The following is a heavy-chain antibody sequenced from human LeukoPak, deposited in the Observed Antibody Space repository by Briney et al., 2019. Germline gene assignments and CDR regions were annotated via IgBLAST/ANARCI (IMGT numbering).Heavy chain of an antibody. CDR2: IRYDGSNK. CDR3: AKRVVPAAKVYFDY. V-gene: IGHV3-30*02. Sequence: GGSLRLSCAASGFTFSSYSMHWVRQAPGKGLEWVAFIRYDGSNKYYADSVKGRFTISRDNSKNTLYLQMNSLRAEDTAVYYCAKRVVPAAKVYFDYWGQGTLVTVSS. J-gene: IGHJ4*02. D-gene: IGHD2-2*01. CDR1: GFTFSSYS.